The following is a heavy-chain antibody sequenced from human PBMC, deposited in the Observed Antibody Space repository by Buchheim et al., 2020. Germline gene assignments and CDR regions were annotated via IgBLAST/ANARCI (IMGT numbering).Heavy chain of an antibody. CDR3: VRVDGSGWNGGLDY. CDR2: INWSGDNT. D-gene: IGHD6-19*01. Sequence: EVQLVESGGGVVRPGGSLRLSCAASGFTFDDYGINWVRQVPGKGLEWVSGINWSGDNTGYVDSVKGRFTISRDNARNSLYLHMENLRVEDSAMYHCVRVDGSGWNGGLDYWGQGTL. CDR1: GFTFDDYG. J-gene: IGHJ4*02. V-gene: IGHV3-20*01.